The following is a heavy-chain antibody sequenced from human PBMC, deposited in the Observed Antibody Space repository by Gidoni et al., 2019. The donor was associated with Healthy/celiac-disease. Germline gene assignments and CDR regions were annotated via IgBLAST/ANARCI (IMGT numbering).Heavy chain of an antibody. J-gene: IGHJ4*02. D-gene: IGHD3-10*01. Sequence: EVQLVESGGGLIQPGGSLRLSCAASGFTVRSNYMRWVRQVPGKGLEWVSVIYSGGSTYYADSVKGRFTISRDNSKNTLYLQMNSLRAEDTAVYYCARGMVRGVIGPYFDYWGQGTLVTVSS. V-gene: IGHV3-53*01. CDR3: ARGMVRGVIGPYFDY. CDR2: IYSGGST. CDR1: GFTVRSNY.